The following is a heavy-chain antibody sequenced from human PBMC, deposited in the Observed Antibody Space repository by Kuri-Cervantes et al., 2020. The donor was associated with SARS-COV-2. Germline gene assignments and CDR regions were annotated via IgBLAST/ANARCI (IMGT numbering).Heavy chain of an antibody. J-gene: IGHJ6*03. Sequence: GGSLRLSCAASGFTFSSYAMSWVRQAPGKGLEWISAISGSGGSTYYADSVKGRFTISRDNSKNTLYLQMNSLRAEDTAVYYCAKSTGGGYYYYYMDVWGKGTTVTGSS. CDR3: AKSTGGGYYYYYMDV. D-gene: IGHD2-15*01. V-gene: IGHV3-23*01. CDR1: GFTFSSYA. CDR2: ISGSGGST.